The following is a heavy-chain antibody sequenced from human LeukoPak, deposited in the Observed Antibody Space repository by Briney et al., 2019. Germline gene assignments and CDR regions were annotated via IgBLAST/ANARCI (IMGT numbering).Heavy chain of an antibody. V-gene: IGHV3-23*01. CDR2: ISNTGGTT. J-gene: IGHJ6*03. CDR3: AKNGDRGAYCSGGTCYPYYYYYMDV. CDR1: GFTFDDYG. D-gene: IGHD2-15*01. Sequence: TGGSLRLSCAAAGFTFDDYGMSWVRQAPGRGLEWASSISNTGGTTYYADSVRGRFTISRDNSRNTLYLQMNSLRAEDTAIYYCAKNGDRGAYCSGGTCYPYYYYYMDVWGKGTTVTISS.